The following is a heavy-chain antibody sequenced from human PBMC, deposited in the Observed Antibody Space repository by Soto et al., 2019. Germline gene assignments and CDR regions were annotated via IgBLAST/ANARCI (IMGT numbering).Heavy chain of an antibody. D-gene: IGHD6-25*01. J-gene: IGHJ3*01. V-gene: IGHV3-53*02. CDR1: GFTVNSNH. Sequence: EVQLEETGGGLVRAGGSLRLSCAASGFTVNSNHMSWVRQAPGKGLEWVSLIYSAGRTHYADSVKGRYTVSRDNSENRLFLQMNTLEVGDTAVYYCARDYLGSGWPRIGFDVWGLGTMVTVSS. CDR2: IYSAGRT. CDR3: ARDYLGSGWPRIGFDV.